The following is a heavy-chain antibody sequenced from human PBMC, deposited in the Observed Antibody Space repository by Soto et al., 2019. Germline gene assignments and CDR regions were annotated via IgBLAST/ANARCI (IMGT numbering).Heavy chain of an antibody. V-gene: IGHV4-30-2*01. CDR3: ARTPTYDGMDV. CDR2: IYHSGRT. CDR1: GRSVNSAGYS. D-gene: IGHD2-8*01. Sequence: SETLLLPSAVSGRSVNSAGYSWSWLRQPPGKGREWSGYIYHSGRTYYNPSLKSRVTISLDTSKNQFSLKLSSVTAADTAVYYCARTPTYDGMDVWGQGTTVTVSS. J-gene: IGHJ6*02.